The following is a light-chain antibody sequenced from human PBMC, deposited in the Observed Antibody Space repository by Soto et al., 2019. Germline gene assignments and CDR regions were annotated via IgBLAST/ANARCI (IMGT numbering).Light chain of an antibody. V-gene: IGKV3D-20*02. CDR1: QSVSSSY. CDR3: QQRSNWWT. J-gene: IGKJ1*01. CDR2: GAS. Sequence: IVMTQSPGTLSLSPGERATLSCRASQSVSSSYLAWYQQKPGQAPRLLIYGASNRATGIPARFSGSGSGTDFTLTISSLEPEDFAVYYCQQRSNWWTFGQGTKGDIK.